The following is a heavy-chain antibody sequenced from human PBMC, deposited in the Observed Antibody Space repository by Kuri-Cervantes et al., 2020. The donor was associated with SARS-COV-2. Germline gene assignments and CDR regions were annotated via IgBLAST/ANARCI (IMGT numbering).Heavy chain of an antibody. Sequence: GGSLRLSCAASGFTFSSYSMNWVRQAPGKGLEWVSSISSSSSYIYYADSVKGRFTISRDNAKNSLYLQMNSLRAEDTAVYYCARGVAVGDYYYYYYMDVWGKGTTVTVSS. J-gene: IGHJ6*03. CDR3: ARGVAVGDYYYYYYMDV. CDR1: GFTFSSYS. V-gene: IGHV3-21*01. CDR2: ISSSSSYI. D-gene: IGHD3-16*01.